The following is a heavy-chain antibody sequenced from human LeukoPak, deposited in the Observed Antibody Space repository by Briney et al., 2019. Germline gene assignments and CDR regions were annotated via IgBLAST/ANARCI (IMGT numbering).Heavy chain of an antibody. Sequence: ASVKVSCKASGYTFTSYAMNWVRQAPGQGLEWMGWINTNTGNPTYAQGFTGRFVFSLDTPVSTAYLQISSLKAEDTAVYYCARDAQSGIAVGGVDYWGQGTLVTVSS. V-gene: IGHV7-4-1*02. D-gene: IGHD6-19*01. CDR3: ARDAQSGIAVGGVDY. CDR1: GYTFTSYA. CDR2: INTNTGNP. J-gene: IGHJ4*02.